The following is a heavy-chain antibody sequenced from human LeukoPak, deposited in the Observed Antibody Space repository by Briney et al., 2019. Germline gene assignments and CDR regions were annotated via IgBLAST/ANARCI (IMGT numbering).Heavy chain of an antibody. J-gene: IGHJ4*02. CDR3: ARDIVGATTSY. Sequence: ASVKVSCKASVYTFTGYYMHWVGQAPGQGLRWMGWINPNSGGTNYAQKFQCRVTMTRHTSISTAYMELRRLRSDDTAVYYCARDIVGATTSYWGQGTLVTVSS. V-gene: IGHV1-2*02. D-gene: IGHD1-26*01. CDR2: INPNSGGT. CDR1: VYTFTGYY.